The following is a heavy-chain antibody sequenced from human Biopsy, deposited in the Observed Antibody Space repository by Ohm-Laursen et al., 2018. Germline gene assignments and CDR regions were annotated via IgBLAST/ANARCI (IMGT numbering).Heavy chain of an antibody. CDR1: GGSVSRGSYY. V-gene: IGHV4-61*01. J-gene: IGHJ3*02. CDR3: AGRPWPNAFDI. CDR2: IYYSGST. Sequence: TLSLTCTVSGGSVSRGSYYWSWIRQPPGKGLEWIGYIYYSGSTNYNPSLKSRVTISVDTSRNQFSLKLSSVTAADTAVYYCAGRPWPNAFDIWGQGTMVTVSS. D-gene: IGHD5-12*01.